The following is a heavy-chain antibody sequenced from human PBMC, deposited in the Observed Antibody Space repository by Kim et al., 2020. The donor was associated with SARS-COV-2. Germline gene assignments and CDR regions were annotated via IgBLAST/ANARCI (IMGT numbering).Heavy chain of an antibody. D-gene: IGHD5-12*01. J-gene: IGHJ6*01. V-gene: IGHV3-23*01. CDR3: ARAHIGSQYYYYAMDV. CDR1: GFNFNSFA. Sequence: GGSLRLSCAASGFNFNSFAMNWVRQAPGKGPEWLSAIRPDGTKTFHVDAVKGRFTMSRANSKNTLYLQLTSLRAEDTAVYYCARAHIGSQYYYYAMDVWG. CDR2: IRPDGTKT.